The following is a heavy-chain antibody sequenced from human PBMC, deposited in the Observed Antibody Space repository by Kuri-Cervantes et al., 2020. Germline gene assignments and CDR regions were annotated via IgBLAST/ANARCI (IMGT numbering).Heavy chain of an antibody. CDR2: ISYDGSNK. Sequence: GESLKISCAASGFTFSSYGMHWVRRAPGKGLEWVAVISYDGSNKYYADSVKGRFTISRDNAKNSLYLQMNRLRAEDTAVYYCARLPDLGGSLGYWGQGTLVTVSS. V-gene: IGHV3-30*03. D-gene: IGHD3-16*01. CDR3: ARLPDLGGSLGY. J-gene: IGHJ4*02. CDR1: GFTFSSYG.